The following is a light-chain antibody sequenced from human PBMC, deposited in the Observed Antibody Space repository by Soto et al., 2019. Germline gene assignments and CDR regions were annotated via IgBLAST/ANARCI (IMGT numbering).Light chain of an antibody. J-gene: IGKJ2*01. CDR3: QQGHNWPLT. V-gene: IGKV3-15*01. CDR2: GAS. Sequence: EIVMTQSPATLSLSPGERAALSCRASQSINSELAWYKLKPGQPPRLLIYGASTRATGVPARFTGSESGSEFTLTISGLQCEDFADYYCQQGHNWPLTFGQGTRLEI. CDR1: QSINSE.